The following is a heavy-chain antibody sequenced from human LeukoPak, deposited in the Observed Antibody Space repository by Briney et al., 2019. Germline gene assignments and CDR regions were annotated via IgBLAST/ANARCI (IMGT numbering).Heavy chain of an antibody. CDR2: ISAYNGNT. Sequence: ASVKVSCKASGYTFTSYGISWVRQAPGQGLEGMGWISAYNGNTNYAQKLQGRVTMTTDTSTSTAYMELRSLRSDDTAVYYCARNQGYYYGSGSYYNVGRDWFDPWGQGTLVTVSS. D-gene: IGHD3-10*01. J-gene: IGHJ5*02. CDR1: GYTFTSYG. CDR3: ARNQGYYYGSGSYYNVGRDWFDP. V-gene: IGHV1-18*04.